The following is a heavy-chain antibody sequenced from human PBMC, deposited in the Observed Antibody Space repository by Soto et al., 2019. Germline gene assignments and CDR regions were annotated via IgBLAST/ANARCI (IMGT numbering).Heavy chain of an antibody. J-gene: IGHJ5*02. CDR1: GFSFTGYY. V-gene: IGHV1-2*02. D-gene: IGHD6-6*01. CDR3: AKDLTRQLAYWLDP. CDR2: INAHSGGT. Sequence: ASVKVSCKASGFSFTGYYIHWLRQAPGQGLEWMGWINAHSGGTEYAQKFQGRVTLTRDTSIATAYLTLTSLTSDDTALYYCAKDLTRQLAYWLDPWGQGTQVTVFS.